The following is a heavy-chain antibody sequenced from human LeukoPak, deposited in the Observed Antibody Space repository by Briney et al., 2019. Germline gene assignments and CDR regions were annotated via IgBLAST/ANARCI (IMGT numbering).Heavy chain of an antibody. J-gene: IGHJ4*02. Sequence: GASVKVSCKASGYTFTSYDINWVRQATGQGLEWMGWMNSKSGNTGNAQKFQGRVTMTRNTSIRTAYMELSSLRSEDTAVYYCARGPAITVFGVVPYYFDNWGQGTLVTVSS. CDR1: GYTFTSYD. CDR2: MNSKSGNT. D-gene: IGHD3-3*01. CDR3: ARGPAITVFGVVPYYFDN. V-gene: IGHV1-8*01.